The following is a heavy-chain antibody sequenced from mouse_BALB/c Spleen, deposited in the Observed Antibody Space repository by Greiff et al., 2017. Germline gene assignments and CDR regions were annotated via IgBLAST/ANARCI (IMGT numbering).Heavy chain of an antibody. J-gene: IGHJ1*01. CDR1: GYSITSDYA. CDR2: ISYSGST. D-gene: IGHD2-4*01. V-gene: IGHV3-2*02. Sequence: VQLKESGPGLVKPSQSLSLTCTVTGYSITSDYAWNWIRQFPGNKLEWMGYISYSGSTSYNPSLKSRISITRDTSKNQFFLQLNSVTTEDTATYYCARWGGLRRLDWYFDVWGAGTTVTVSS. CDR3: ARWGGLRRLDWYFDV.